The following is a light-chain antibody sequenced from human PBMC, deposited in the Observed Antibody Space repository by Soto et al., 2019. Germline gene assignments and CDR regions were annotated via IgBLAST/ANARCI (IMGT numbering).Light chain of an antibody. Sequence: ETVMTQSPVTLSVSPGERATLSCRASQSVNINLAWYQQKPGQAPRLLIYAASTRATGIPARFSGSGSGTEFTLTISSLQSEDFAVYYCQQYNNWPPTWTFGQGTNVDIK. CDR1: QSVNIN. CDR2: AAS. V-gene: IGKV3-15*01. CDR3: QQYNNWPPTWT. J-gene: IGKJ1*01.